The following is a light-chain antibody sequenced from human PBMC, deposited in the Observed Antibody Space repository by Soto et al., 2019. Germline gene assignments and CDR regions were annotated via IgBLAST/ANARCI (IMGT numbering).Light chain of an antibody. J-gene: IGKJ4*01. Sequence: EIVLTQSPGTLSLSPGERATLSCRASQSVSSSFLAWYQQKPGQAPRLLIYGASSRATGIPDRFSGSGSGTDFTRTISRLETEDVAVYYCQQYGSSPLTFGGGTKVESK. CDR2: GAS. CDR3: QQYGSSPLT. V-gene: IGKV3-20*01. CDR1: QSVSSSF.